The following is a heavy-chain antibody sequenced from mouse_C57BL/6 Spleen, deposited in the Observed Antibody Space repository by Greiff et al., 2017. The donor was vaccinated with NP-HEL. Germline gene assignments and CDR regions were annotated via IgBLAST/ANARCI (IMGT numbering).Heavy chain of an antibody. J-gene: IGHJ2*01. D-gene: IGHD2-4*01. Sequence: EVKLVESGGGLVKPGGSLKLSCAASGFTFSDYGMHWVRQAPEKGLEWVAYISSGSSTIYYADTVKGRFTISRDNAKNTLFLQMTSLRSEDTAMYYCARFYDYDGGDYFDCWGQGTTLTVSS. CDR3: ARFYDYDGGDYFDC. CDR2: ISSGSSTI. CDR1: GFTFSDYG. V-gene: IGHV5-17*01.